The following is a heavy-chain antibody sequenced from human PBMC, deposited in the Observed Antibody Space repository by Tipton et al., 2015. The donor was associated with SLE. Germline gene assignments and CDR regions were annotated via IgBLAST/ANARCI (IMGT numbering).Heavy chain of an antibody. CDR1: GGSISSYY. Sequence: TLSLTCTVSGGSISSYYWSWIRQPPGKGPEWIGYIYYSGSTNYNPSLKSRVTISVDTSKNQFSLKLSSVTAADTAVYYCARDNPRGDAFDIWGQGTMVTVSS. CDR3: ARDNPRGDAFDI. CDR2: IYYSGST. J-gene: IGHJ3*02. D-gene: IGHD1-14*01. V-gene: IGHV4-59*01.